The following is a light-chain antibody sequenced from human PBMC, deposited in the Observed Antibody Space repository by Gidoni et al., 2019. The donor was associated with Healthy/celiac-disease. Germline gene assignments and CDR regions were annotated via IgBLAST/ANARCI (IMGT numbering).Light chain of an antibody. CDR3: AAWDDSLNGWV. CDR1: SSNIGSNT. J-gene: IGLJ3*02. CDR2: SNN. V-gene: IGLV1-44*01. Sequence: QSVLTPPPSASGPPGQRVTISCSGSSSNIGSNTVNWYQQLPGTAPKLLIYSNNQRPSGVPDRFSGSKSGTSASLAISGLQSEDEADYYCAAWDDSLNGWVFGGGTKLTVL.